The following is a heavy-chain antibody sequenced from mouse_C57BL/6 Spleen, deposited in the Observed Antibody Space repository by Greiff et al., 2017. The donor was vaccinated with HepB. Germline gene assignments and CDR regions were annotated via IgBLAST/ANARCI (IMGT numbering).Heavy chain of an antibody. Sequence: EVQLVESGGGLVKPGGSLKLSCAASGFTFSSYTMSWVRQTPEKRLEWVATISGGGGNTYYPDSVKGRFTISRDNAKNTLYLQMSSLRSEDTALYYCARGGDRGFAYWGQGTLVTVSA. J-gene: IGHJ3*01. D-gene: IGHD3-3*01. CDR2: ISGGGGNT. CDR1: GFTFSSYT. CDR3: ARGGDRGFAY. V-gene: IGHV5-9*01.